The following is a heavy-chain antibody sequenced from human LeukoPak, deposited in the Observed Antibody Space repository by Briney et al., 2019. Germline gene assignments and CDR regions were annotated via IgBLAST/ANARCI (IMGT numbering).Heavy chain of an antibody. D-gene: IGHD1-14*01. J-gene: IGHJ5*02. V-gene: IGHV4-34*01. CDR3: ASNPGNWFDP. CDR1: GGSFSGYY. Sequence: SETLSLTRAVYGGSFSGYYWSWIRQPPGKGLEWIGEINHSGSTNYNPSLKSRVTISVDTSKNQFSLKLSSVTAADTAVYYCASNPGNWFDPWGQGTLVTVSS. CDR2: INHSGST.